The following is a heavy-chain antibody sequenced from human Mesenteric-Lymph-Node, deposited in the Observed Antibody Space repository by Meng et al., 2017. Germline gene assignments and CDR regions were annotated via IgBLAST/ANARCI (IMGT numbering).Heavy chain of an antibody. CDR3: ASQVEMASIFDN. V-gene: IGHV4-39*01. D-gene: IGHD5-24*01. CDR1: GVSMIRTGHY. CDR2: VYYSGST. J-gene: IGHJ4*02. Sequence: QLQLQESGPGLVKPLETLSLTCSVSGVSMIRTGHYWGWIRPPPGKGLEWIGSVYYSGSTFTNPSLESRVTMSVDTSKNQIYLSLTSVTAGDTAVYYCASQVEMASIFDNWGQGTLVTVSS.